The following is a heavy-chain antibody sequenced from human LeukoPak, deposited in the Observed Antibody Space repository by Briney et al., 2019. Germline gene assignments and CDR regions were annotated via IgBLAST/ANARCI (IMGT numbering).Heavy chain of an antibody. V-gene: IGHV4-59*01. CDR1: GGSISSYY. D-gene: IGHD1-26*01. CDR2: IYYSGST. Sequence: SETLSLTCTVSGGSISSYYWSWIRQPPGKGLEWIGYIYYSGSTNYNPSLKSRVTISVDTSKNQFSLKLSSVTAADTAVYYCARVGGSYGYAFDNWGQGTMVTVSS. J-gene: IGHJ3*02. CDR3: ARVGGSYGYAFDN.